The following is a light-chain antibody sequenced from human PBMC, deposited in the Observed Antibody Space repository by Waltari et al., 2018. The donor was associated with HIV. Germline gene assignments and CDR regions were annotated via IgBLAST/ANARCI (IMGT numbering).Light chain of an antibody. J-gene: IGLJ3*02. CDR2: EVT. CDR1: SNNVGSADL. V-gene: IGLV2-14*02. Sequence: QSALTQPASVSGSPGQSITIPCPRTSNNVGSADLFSWNHQHPGEATKPIIYEVTKRPSGVPVSFSGSKSGNTASLTVSGLRAEDEADYYCSSDPGSFSWVFGGGTKLTVL. CDR3: SSDPGSFSWV.